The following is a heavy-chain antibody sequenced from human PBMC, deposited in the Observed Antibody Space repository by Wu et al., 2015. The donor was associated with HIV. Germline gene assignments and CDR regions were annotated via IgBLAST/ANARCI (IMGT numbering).Heavy chain of an antibody. CDR1: YILTSYP. J-gene: IGHJ4*01. Sequence: QLVQSGPEAKRPGASVKVSCKASYILTSYPIAWVRQAPGQRLEWMGWMNPNNGYIKTLPRTSKNRITMSTDNSRKHSVHGILRSPLTSDDKRPNINFFLCRVQKFDPETINTYFDLWGQGTLVT. CDR3: FFLCRVQKFDPETINTYFDL. CDR2: MNPNNGYI. D-gene: IGHD1-7*01. V-gene: IGHV1-18*01.